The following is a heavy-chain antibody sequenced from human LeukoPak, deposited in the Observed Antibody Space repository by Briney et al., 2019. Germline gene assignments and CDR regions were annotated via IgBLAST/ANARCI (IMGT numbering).Heavy chain of an antibody. CDR3: ARGGGSGSWSLDY. D-gene: IGHD6-13*01. V-gene: IGHV6-1*01. J-gene: IGHJ4*02. CDR1: GDILSGNSAA. CDR2: TYYSPNFHN. Sequence: SHTLSLTCALSGDILSGNSAAWHWIRQSPARGLHWLEKTYYSPNFHNHNAVPVKIRITINPDTSKNQFSLQLNFVTPEETAEYSGARGGGSGSWSLDYWGQGTMVTVSS.